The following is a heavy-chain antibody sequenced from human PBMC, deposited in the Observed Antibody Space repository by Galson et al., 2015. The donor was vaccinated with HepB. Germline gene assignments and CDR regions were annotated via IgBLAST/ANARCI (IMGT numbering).Heavy chain of an antibody. Sequence: SLRLSCAASGFTFSSYWMTWVRQAPGKGLEWVANIKHDGNEQHYVDSVKGRFTISRDNARNSLYLQMSSLRAEDTAVYYCARPAEHFYYYYYGMDVWGQGTTVSVSS. CDR1: GFTFSSYW. CDR2: IKHDGNEQ. D-gene: IGHD1/OR15-1a*01. V-gene: IGHV3-7*01. CDR3: ARPAEHFYYYYYGMDV. J-gene: IGHJ6*02.